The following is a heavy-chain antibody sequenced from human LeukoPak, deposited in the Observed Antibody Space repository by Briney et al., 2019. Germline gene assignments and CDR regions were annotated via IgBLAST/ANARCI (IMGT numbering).Heavy chain of an antibody. Sequence: GASVKVSCKASGYTFTGYYMHWLRQAPGQGLEWMGCINPNSGGTNYAQKFQGRVTMTRDTSISTAYMELSRLRSDDTAVYYCARVENYDFWSGYYPWYFDYWGQGTLVTVSS. D-gene: IGHD3-3*01. J-gene: IGHJ4*02. V-gene: IGHV1-2*02. CDR2: INPNSGGT. CDR1: GYTFTGYY. CDR3: ARVENYDFWSGYYPWYFDY.